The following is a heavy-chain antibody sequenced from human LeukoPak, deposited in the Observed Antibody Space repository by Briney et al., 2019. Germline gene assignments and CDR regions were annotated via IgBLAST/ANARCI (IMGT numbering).Heavy chain of an antibody. V-gene: IGHV1-8*03. CDR3: ARSSGVEAYPDDAFDI. D-gene: IGHD3-3*01. CDR2: MNPTSGNT. Sequence: ASVKVSCKASGYTFTSYDINWVQQATGQGLEWMGWMNPTSGNTGYAQKFQGRVTITRNTSISTAYMELSSLRSEDTAVYYCARSSGVEAYPDDAFDIWGQGTMVTVSS. CDR1: GYTFTSYD. J-gene: IGHJ3*02.